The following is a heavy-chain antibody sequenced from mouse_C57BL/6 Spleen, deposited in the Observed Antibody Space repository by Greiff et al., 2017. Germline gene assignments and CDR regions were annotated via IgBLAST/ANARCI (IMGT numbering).Heavy chain of an antibody. D-gene: IGHD4-1*01. V-gene: IGHV1-50*01. CDR3: ARDNTGKHY. J-gene: IGHJ2*01. CDR2: IDPSDSYT. CDR1: GYTFTSYW. Sequence: QVQLQQPGAELVKPGASVKLSCKASGYTFTSYWMQWVKQRPGQGLEWIGEIDPSDSYTTYHQKFKGKATLTVYTSSSTAYMQLRRLTSEDSAVYYCARDNTGKHYWGQGTTLTVSS.